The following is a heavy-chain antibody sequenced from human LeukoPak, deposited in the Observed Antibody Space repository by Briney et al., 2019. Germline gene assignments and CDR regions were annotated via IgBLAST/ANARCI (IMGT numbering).Heavy chain of an antibody. CDR2: IYYSGST. Sequence: SETLSLTCTVSGGSISSYYWSWIRQPPGKGLEWIGYIYYSGSTNYNPSLKSRVTISVDTSKNQFSLKLSSVTAADTAVYYCARALFNCSSTSCYYYMDVWGKGTTVTVSS. V-gene: IGHV4-59*01. CDR1: GGSISSYY. CDR3: ARALFNCSSTSCYYYMDV. J-gene: IGHJ6*03. D-gene: IGHD2-2*01.